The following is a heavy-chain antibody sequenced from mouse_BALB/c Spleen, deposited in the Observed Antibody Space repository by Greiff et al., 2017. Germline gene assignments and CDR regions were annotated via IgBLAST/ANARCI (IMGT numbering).Heavy chain of an antibody. CDR3: ARGNYWYFDV. CDR1: GFTFSDYY. Sequence: EVKVEESGGGLVKPGGSLKLSCAASGFTFSDYYMYWVRQTPEKRLEWVATISDGGSYTYYPDSVKGRFTISRDNAKNNLYLQMSSLKSEDTAMYYCARGNYWYFDVWGAGTTVTVSS. CDR2: ISDGGSYT. V-gene: IGHV5-4*02. J-gene: IGHJ1*01.